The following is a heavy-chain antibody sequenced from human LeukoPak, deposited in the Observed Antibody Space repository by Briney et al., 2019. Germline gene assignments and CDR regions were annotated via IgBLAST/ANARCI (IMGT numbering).Heavy chain of an antibody. J-gene: IGHJ4*02. CDR3: AKEDTAMAYFDY. CDR1: GFTFSSYG. Sequence: GGSLRLSCAASGFTFSSYGMHWVRQAPGKGLEWVAVISYDGSNKYYADSVKGRFTISRDNSKNTLYLQMNSLRAEDTAVYYCAKEDTAMAYFDYWGQGTLVTASS. V-gene: IGHV3-30*18. D-gene: IGHD5-18*01. CDR2: ISYDGSNK.